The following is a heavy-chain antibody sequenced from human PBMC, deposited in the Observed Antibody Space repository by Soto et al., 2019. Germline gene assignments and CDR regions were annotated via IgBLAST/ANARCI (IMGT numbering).Heavy chain of an antibody. Sequence: PSETLSLTCAVYGGSFSGYYWSWIRQPPGKGLEWIGEINHSGSTNYNPSLKSRVTISVDTSKNQFSLKLSSVTAADTAVYYCARAKLELLSVREYYYYYGMDVWGQGTTVTVSS. J-gene: IGHJ6*02. CDR3: ARAKLELLSVREYYYYYGMDV. CDR2: INHSGST. V-gene: IGHV4-34*01. D-gene: IGHD1-7*01. CDR1: GGSFSGYY.